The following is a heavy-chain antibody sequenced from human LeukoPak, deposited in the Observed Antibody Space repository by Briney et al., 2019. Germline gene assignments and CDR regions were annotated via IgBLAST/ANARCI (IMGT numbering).Heavy chain of an antibody. V-gene: IGHV1-18*01. D-gene: IGHD6-13*01. CDR1: GYTFTSYG. J-gene: IGHJ3*02. CDR3: ATDSSSWEYGAFDI. Sequence: ASVKVSCKASGYTFTSYGISWVRQAPGQGLEWMGWISAYNGNTNYAQKFQGRVTITADKSTSTAYMELSSLRSEDTAVYYCATDSSSWEYGAFDIWGQGTMVTVSS. CDR2: ISAYNGNT.